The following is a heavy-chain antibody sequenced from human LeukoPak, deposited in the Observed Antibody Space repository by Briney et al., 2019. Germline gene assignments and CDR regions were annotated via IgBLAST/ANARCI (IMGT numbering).Heavy chain of an antibody. J-gene: IGHJ1*01. D-gene: IGHD6-13*01. V-gene: IGHV3-23*01. Sequence: GGSLRLSCAASGFTFSSYAMSWVRQAPGKGLEWVSAISGSGGSTYYADSVKGRFTISRDNSKNTLYLQMNSLRAEDTAVYYCAKDLVVSQYSSSWAAEYFQHWGQGTLVTVSS. CDR3: AKDLVVSQYSSSWAAEYFQH. CDR1: GFTFSSYA. CDR2: ISGSGGST.